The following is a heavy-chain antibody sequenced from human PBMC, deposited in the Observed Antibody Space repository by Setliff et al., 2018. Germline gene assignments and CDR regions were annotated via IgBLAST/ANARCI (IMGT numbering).Heavy chain of an antibody. V-gene: IGHV3-7*03. CDR3: ARDPTRKFDS. Sequence: PGGSLRLSCAASGFTFSSYWMAWVRQAPGKGLEWVANINQDGSQKYYVDSVKGRFTISRDNAKNSLYLQANSLRVEDTALYYCARDPTRKFDSWGQGTLVTVSS. J-gene: IGHJ4*02. CDR1: GFTFSSYW. CDR2: INQDGSQK.